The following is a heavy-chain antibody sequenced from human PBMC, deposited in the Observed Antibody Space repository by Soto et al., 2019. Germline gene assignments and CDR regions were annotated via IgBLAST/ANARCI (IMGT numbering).Heavy chain of an antibody. CDR2: IYSGGST. CDR3: ARDPPVIAASRGGG. CDR1: GFTVSNNY. Sequence: EVQLVESGGGLIQPGGSLRLSCAASGFTVSNNYMRWVRQAPGKGLEWVSLIYSGGSTHYADSVKGRFTISRDNSKNTLYLQMNSLRVEDTAVYYCARDPPVIAASRGGGWGQGTLVTVSS. D-gene: IGHD6-13*01. J-gene: IGHJ4*02. V-gene: IGHV3-53*01.